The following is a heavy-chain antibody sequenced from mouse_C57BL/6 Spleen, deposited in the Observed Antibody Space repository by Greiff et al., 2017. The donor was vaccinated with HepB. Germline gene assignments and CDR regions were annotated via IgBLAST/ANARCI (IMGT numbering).Heavy chain of an antibody. V-gene: IGHV1-26*01. CDR2: FNPNNGGT. CDR1: GSTFPDYY. D-gene: IGHD3-1*01. Sequence: EVQLQQSGPELVKPGASVKISFRASGSTFPDYYLNWGKHSHGKSLEWIGYFNPNNGGTSYNQKFKGKATLTVDKSSSTAYMELRSLTSEDSAVYYCARGYVGGAMDYWGQGTSVTVTS. CDR3: ARGYVGGAMDY. J-gene: IGHJ4*01.